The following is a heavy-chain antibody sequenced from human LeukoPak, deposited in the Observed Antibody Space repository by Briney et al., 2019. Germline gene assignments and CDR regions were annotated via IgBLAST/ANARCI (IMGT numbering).Heavy chain of an antibody. CDR1: GFTFSSYG. Sequence: PGGSLRLSCAASGFTFSSYGMHWVRQAPGKGLEWVAVISYDGSSKYYADSVKGRFTISRDNSKNTLYLQMNSLRAEDTAVYYCVFEGRADAFDIWGQGTMVTVSS. D-gene: IGHD3-10*01. CDR2: ISYDGSSK. V-gene: IGHV3-30*03. J-gene: IGHJ3*02. CDR3: VFEGRADAFDI.